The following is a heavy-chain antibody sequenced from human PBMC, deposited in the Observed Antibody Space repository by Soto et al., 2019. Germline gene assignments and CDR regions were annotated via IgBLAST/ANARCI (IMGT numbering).Heavy chain of an antibody. D-gene: IGHD2-21*02. CDR2: ISESGAST. CDR3: AKPSTRYCGGDCSWDY. V-gene: IGHV3-23*01. J-gene: IGHJ4*02. Sequence: LRLSCAASGFTFSSYAMSWVRQGPGKGLEWVSAISESGASTYYADSVKGRFTISRDNSKNTLYLQMNSLRVEDTAVYYCAKPSTRYCGGDCSWDYWGQGTLVTVSS. CDR1: GFTFSSYA.